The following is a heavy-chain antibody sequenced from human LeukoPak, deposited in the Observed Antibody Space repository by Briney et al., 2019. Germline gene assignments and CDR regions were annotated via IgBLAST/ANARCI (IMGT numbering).Heavy chain of an antibody. CDR1: GYTFTGYY. CDR2: INPNSGGT. V-gene: IGHV1-2*02. Sequence: ASVKVSCKASGYTFTGYYMHWVRQAPGQGLEWMGWINPNSGGTNYAQKFQGRVTMTRDTSISTAYMGLSRLRSDDTAVYYCARATGDYVYFHLFDYWGQGTLVIVSS. D-gene: IGHD4-17*01. J-gene: IGHJ4*02. CDR3: ARATGDYVYFHLFDY.